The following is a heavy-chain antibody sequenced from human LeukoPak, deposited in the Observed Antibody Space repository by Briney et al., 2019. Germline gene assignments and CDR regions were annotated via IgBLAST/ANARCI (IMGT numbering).Heavy chain of an antibody. CDR3: AKDFGVGWEVYHFDY. V-gene: IGHV3-30*18. D-gene: IGHD3-3*01. CDR2: ISYDGSNK. J-gene: IGHJ4*02. CDR1: GFTFSSYG. Sequence: GGSLRLSCAASGFTFSSYGMHWVRQAPGKGLEWVTGISYDGSNKYYADSVKGRFTISRDQSKNTVYLQMNSLRPEDTAVYYCAKDFGVGWEVYHFDYWGQGTLVTVSS.